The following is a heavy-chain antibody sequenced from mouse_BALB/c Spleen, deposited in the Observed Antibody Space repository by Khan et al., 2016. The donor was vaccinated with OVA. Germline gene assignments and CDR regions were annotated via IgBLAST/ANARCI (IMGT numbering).Heavy chain of an antibody. D-gene: IGHD2-10*01. J-gene: IGHJ4*01. CDR2: INTYTGES. CDR1: GYTFRNDG. Sequence: QIQLVQSGPELKKPGETVKISCKAFGYTFRNDGMNWVKQAPGKGLKWMGWINTYTGESTHADDFKGRFVFSLEISASTAYLQINNLKNEDTATXFCARPPYFSYVMDYWGQGTSVTVSS. V-gene: IGHV9-3-1*01. CDR3: ARPPYFSYVMDY.